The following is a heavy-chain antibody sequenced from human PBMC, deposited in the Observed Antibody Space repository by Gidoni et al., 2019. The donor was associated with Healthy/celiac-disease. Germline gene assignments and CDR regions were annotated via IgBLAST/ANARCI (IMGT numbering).Heavy chain of an antibody. J-gene: IGHJ4*02. CDR2: ISWNSGSI. V-gene: IGHV3-9*01. D-gene: IGHD3-22*01. Sequence: EVQLVESGGGLVQPGRSLRLSCAASGFTFDDYAMHWVRQAPGKGLEWVSGISWNSGSIGYADSVKGRFTISRDNAKNSLYLQMNSLRAEDTALYYCAKDLGIGTGYYDSSGYYSAFDYWGQGTLVTVSS. CDR1: GFTFDDYA. CDR3: AKDLGIGTGYYDSSGYYSAFDY.